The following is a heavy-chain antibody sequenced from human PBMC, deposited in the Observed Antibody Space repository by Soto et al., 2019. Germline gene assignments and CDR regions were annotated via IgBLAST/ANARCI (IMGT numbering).Heavy chain of an antibody. J-gene: IGHJ4*02. D-gene: IGHD3-16*01. Sequence: QVQLVESGGGVVQPGRSLRLSCAASGFTFSSYAMHWVRRAPGKGLEWMAVMSYDGSNKYYADSVKGRFTISRDNSKNTLYLQMNSVRPEHTALYYCLRDGGAYWGQRTLVVVSS. CDR1: GFTFSSYA. CDR3: LRDGGAY. CDR2: MSYDGSNK. V-gene: IGHV3-30-3*01.